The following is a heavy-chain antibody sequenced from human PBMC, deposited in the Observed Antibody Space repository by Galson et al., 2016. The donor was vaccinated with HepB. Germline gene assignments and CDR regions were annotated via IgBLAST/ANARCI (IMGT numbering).Heavy chain of an antibody. Sequence: SLRLSCAASGFTFSDYYMSWVRQAPGKGLEWVSGISESDGTTYYADSVKGRFTISRDNSKNMLYLEMNRLTAEDTAVYYCAKGGEWLLYFDYWGQGTLVTVSS. CDR1: GFTFSDYY. D-gene: IGHD3-3*01. CDR2: ISESDGTT. J-gene: IGHJ4*02. CDR3: AKGGEWLLYFDY. V-gene: IGHV3-23*01.